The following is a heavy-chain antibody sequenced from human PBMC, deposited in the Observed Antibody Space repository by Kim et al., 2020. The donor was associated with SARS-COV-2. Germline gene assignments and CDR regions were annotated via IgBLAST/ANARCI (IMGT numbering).Heavy chain of an antibody. Sequence: TNSSPALKSRVTLAVDASQTQFSLKLSSVTAADTAVYYCAKGGRRDWFDPWGQGTLVTVSS. J-gene: IGHJ5*02. V-gene: IGHV4-4*07. CDR3: AKGGRRDWFDP. CDR2: T.